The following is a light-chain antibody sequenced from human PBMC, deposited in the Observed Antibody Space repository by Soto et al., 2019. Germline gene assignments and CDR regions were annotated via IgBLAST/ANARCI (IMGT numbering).Light chain of an antibody. J-gene: IGKJ1*01. CDR2: KAS. Sequence: DIQMTQSPSTLSGSVGDRVTITCRASQTISSWLAWYQQKKGKAPKILIYKASTLKSGVPSRFRGSGSGTEFTLTFSRLQPDDFETYYCQHYNSYSEAFGQGTKVDIK. CDR1: QTISSW. CDR3: QHYNSYSEA. V-gene: IGKV1-5*03.